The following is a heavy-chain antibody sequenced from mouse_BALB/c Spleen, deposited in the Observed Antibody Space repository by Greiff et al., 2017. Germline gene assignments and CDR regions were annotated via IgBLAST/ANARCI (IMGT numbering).Heavy chain of an antibody. J-gene: IGHJ4*01. CDR3: AKNQNYGSSPLYAMDY. V-gene: IGHV2-5-1*01. CDR1: GFSLTSYG. CDR2: IWRGGST. Sequence: QVQLQQSGPSLVQPSQSLSITCTVSGFSLTSYGVHWVRQSPGKGLEWLGVIWRGGSTDYNAAFMSRLSITKDNSKSQVFFKMNSLQADDTAIYYCAKNQNYGSSPLYAMDYWGQGTSVTVSS. D-gene: IGHD1-1*01.